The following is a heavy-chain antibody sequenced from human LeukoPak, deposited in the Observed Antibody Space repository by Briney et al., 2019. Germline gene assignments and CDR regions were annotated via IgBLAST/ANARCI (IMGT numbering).Heavy chain of an antibody. Sequence: GSLRLSCAASGFTFSNYWMSWVRQAPGKGLEWIGYIYHSGSTYYNPSLKSRVTISVDRSKNQFSLKLSSVTAADTAVYYCARERALDYWGQGTLVTVSS. CDR2: IYHSGST. CDR1: GFTFSNYW. J-gene: IGHJ4*02. CDR3: ARERALDY. V-gene: IGHV4-4*02.